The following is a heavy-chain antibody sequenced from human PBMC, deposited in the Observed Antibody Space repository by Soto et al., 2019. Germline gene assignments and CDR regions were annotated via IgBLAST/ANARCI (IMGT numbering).Heavy chain of an antibody. CDR1: GFTFSSYA. Sequence: EVQLLESGGGLVQPGGSLRLSCAASGFTFSSYAMSWVRQAPGKGLEWVSAISGSGGSTYYADSVKGRFTISRDNSKNTLYLQMNSVRAEDTAVYYCAKVRYYDSSGYYDDYWGQGTLVTVSS. CDR2: ISGSGGST. V-gene: IGHV3-23*01. J-gene: IGHJ4*02. CDR3: AKVRYYDSSGYYDDY. D-gene: IGHD3-22*01.